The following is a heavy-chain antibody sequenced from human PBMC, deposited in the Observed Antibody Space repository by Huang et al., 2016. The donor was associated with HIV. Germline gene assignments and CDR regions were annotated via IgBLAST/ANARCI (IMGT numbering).Heavy chain of an antibody. J-gene: IGHJ4*02. CDR3: ARDWSFGSSTSPAD. V-gene: IGHV1-2*02. CDR2: INPKGGGT. Sequence: QVQLVQSGAEVKNPGASVRVSCKASGYTFTDSNIHWVRQAPGQGLEWRGWINPKGGGTIYAQRFQGRVTMTRDTTISTVHMDLRRIQSDDTAVYFCARDWSFGSSTSPADWGQGTLVTVSS. CDR1: GYTFTDSN. D-gene: IGHD6-6*01.